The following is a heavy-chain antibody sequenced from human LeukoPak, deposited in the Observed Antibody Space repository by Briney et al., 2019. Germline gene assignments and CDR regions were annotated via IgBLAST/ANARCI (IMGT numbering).Heavy chain of an antibody. D-gene: IGHD2-2*02. J-gene: IGHJ5*02. Sequence: ASVKVSCKASGYSFSGYYTHWVRQAPGQGLEWMGWINPKSGGTQFKENFQGRVTMTRDSSISTAYLELSGLRSDDTAIYYCARADFLYTGLAVATATRYTRMVTWFDPWGQGTLVTVSS. V-gene: IGHV1-2*02. CDR1: GYSFSGYY. CDR2: INPKSGGT. CDR3: ARADFLYTGLAVATATRYTRMVTWFDP.